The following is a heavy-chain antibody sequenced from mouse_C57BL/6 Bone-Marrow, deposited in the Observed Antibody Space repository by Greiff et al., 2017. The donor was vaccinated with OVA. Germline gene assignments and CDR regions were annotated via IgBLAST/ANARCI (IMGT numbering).Heavy chain of an antibody. CDR3: ATDSSGYVGY. Sequence: DVMLVESGGGLVKPGGSLKLSCAASGFTFSDYGMHWVRQAPEKGLEWVAYISSGSSTIYYADTVKGRFTISRDNAKNTLFLQMTSLRSEDTAMYYCATDSSGYVGYWGQGTTLTVSS. V-gene: IGHV5-17*01. D-gene: IGHD3-2*02. J-gene: IGHJ2*01. CDR1: GFTFSDYG. CDR2: ISSGSSTI.